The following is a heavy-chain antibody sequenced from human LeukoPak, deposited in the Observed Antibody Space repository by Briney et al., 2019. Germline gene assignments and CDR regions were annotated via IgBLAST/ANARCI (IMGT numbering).Heavy chain of an antibody. J-gene: IGHJ6*03. CDR3: ARGLGSSGWYAYYYYYMDV. Sequence: ASVKVSCKASGGTFSIYAISWVRQAPGQGLEWMGGIIPIFGTANYAQKFQGRVTITTDESTSTAYMELSSLRSEDTAVYYCARGLGSSGWYAYYYYYMDVWGKGTTVTVSS. D-gene: IGHD6-19*01. CDR1: GGTFSIYA. CDR2: IIPIFGTA. V-gene: IGHV1-69*05.